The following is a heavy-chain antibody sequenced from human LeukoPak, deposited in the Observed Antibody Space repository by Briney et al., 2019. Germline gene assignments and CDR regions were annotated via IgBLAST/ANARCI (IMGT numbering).Heavy chain of an antibody. Sequence: GGSLRLSCAASGFTFSSSWMTWVRQAPGKGLEWVAHIKDDGTEDYYVDSVKGRFTISRDNAKNSLYLQMNSLRAEDTAVYYCARWNGGWEFDYWGQGTLVSVSS. J-gene: IGHJ4*02. D-gene: IGHD6-19*01. CDR3: ARWNGGWEFDY. CDR1: GFTFSSSW. CDR2: IKDDGTED. V-gene: IGHV3-7*05.